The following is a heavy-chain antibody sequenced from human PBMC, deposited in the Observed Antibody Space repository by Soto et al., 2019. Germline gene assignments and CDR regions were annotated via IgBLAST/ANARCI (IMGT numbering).Heavy chain of an antibody. CDR2: ISAYNANT. D-gene: IGHD2-2*01. J-gene: IGHJ4*02. V-gene: IGHV1-18*01. CDR3: ARDLPPSDY. Sequence: QVQLVQSGAEVKKPGASVKVSCKASGYMFPSYYISWVRQAPGQGLEWMGWISAYNANTNYAQKLQGRVTMTTDKSTSTAYMELSSLGSDDTAVYYCARDLPPSDYWGQGTLVTVSS. CDR1: GYMFPSYY.